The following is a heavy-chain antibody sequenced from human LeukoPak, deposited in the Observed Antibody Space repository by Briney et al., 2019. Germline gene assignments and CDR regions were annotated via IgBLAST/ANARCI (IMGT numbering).Heavy chain of an antibody. J-gene: IGHJ4*02. Sequence: HAGRCRRPSCAASGFTVSSNYMSWVSQPPRKGLQWCSVIFSSSRTYSADAVKGRFTPSRNNSKNTLYLQMSSLRAEDTAVYYCVYGDTVMATGDYWGEGTLVSVSS. CDR3: VYGDTVMATGDY. CDR2: IFSSSRT. V-gene: IGHV3-53*04. D-gene: IGHD4-11*01. CDR1: GFTVSSNY.